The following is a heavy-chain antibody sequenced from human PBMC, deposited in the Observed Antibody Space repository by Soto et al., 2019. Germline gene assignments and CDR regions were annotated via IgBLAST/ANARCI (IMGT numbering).Heavy chain of an antibody. CDR2: INPDSGGT. CDR3: ATGAVSATAMGDF. J-gene: IGHJ4*01. Sequence: XSVKVSCKASGYTFSGYHMNWVRQAPGQGLEYMGWINPDSGGTHYAQKFQGRVSMTRDTSISTAYMELSRLRPDDTAVYYCATGAVSATAMGDFWGQGTLVTVSS. D-gene: IGHD2-2*01. V-gene: IGHV1-2*02. CDR1: GYTFSGYH.